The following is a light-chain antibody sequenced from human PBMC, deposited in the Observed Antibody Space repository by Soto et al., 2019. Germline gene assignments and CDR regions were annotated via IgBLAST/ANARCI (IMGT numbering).Light chain of an antibody. CDR1: SSDVGSYNL. Sequence: QSALTQPASVSGSPGQSITISCTGTSSDVGSYNLVSWYQQHPGKAPKLMIYEGSKRPSGVSNRFSGSKSGNTASLTISGLQAEDEADYYCCSYAGSRTFVFGGGTQLTFL. CDR3: CSYAGSRTFV. J-gene: IGLJ2*01. V-gene: IGLV2-23*03. CDR2: EGS.